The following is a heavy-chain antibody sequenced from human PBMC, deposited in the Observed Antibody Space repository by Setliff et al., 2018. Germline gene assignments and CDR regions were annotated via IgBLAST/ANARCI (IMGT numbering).Heavy chain of an antibody. CDR1: GGSISSYY. V-gene: IGHV4-59*08. J-gene: IGHJ4*02. Sequence: SETLSLTCTVSGGSISSYYWSWIRQPPGKGLEWIGYIYYSGSTNYNPSLKSRVTISVDTSQNQFSLKLSSVTAADTAAYYCASHPRVTIFGVVAFDYWGQGALVTVSS. D-gene: IGHD3-3*01. CDR2: IYYSGST. CDR3: ASHPRVTIFGVVAFDY.